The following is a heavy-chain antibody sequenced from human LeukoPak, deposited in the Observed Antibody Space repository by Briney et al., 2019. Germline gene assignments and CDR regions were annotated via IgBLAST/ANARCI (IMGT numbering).Heavy chain of an antibody. CDR3: ARVVGVGFDY. D-gene: IGHD3-22*01. V-gene: IGHV4-34*01. J-gene: IGHJ4*02. CDR1: GGSFSGYY. CDR2: INHSGST. Sequence: SETLSLTCAVYGGSFSGYYWSWIRQPPGKGLEWIGEINHSGSTNYNPSLKSRVTISVDTSKNQFSLKLSSVTAADTAVYYCARVVGVGFDYWGQGTLVTVSS.